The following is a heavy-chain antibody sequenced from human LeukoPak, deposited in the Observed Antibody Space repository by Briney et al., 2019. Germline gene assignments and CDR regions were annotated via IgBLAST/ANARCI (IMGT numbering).Heavy chain of an antibody. D-gene: IGHD7-27*01. CDR2: TYYRSKLFN. J-gene: IGHJ3*02. V-gene: IGHV6-1*01. Sequence: SQTLSLTCAVSGDSVSNNRAAWNWIRQSPSRGLEWLGRTYYRSKLFNDYAPSVKSRITISPDTSKNQFSLQLTSVTPADTAVYYCVRAVVVGDIWVDAFDIWGQGAMVTVSS. CDR1: GDSVSNNRAA. CDR3: VRAVVVGDIWVDAFDI.